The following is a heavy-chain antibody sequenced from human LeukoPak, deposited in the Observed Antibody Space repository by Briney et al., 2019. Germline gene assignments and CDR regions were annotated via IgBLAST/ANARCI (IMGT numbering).Heavy chain of an antibody. V-gene: IGHV4-4*08. J-gene: IGHJ4*02. CDR1: GGSLSTYY. CDR3: ARESVRPYFDY. Sequence: SETLSLTCTVSGGSLSTYYWTWIRQPPRKGLEWIGYIYLIGSTTYNPSLQSRVTISVNTSKNQFSLMLSSLTAADTGVYYCARESVRPYFDYWGQGTLVTVSS. CDR2: IYLIGST. D-gene: IGHD2-8*01.